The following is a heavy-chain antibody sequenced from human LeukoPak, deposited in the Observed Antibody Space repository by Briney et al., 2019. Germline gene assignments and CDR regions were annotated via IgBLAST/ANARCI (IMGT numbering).Heavy chain of an antibody. D-gene: IGHD2-21*02. CDR2: IYYSGST. CDR3: ASLAYCGGDCYSGWFDP. Sequence: SETLSLTCTVSGGSISSSSYYWGWTRQPPGKGLEWIGSIYYSGSTYYNPSLKSRVTISVDTSKNQFSLKLSSVTAADTAVYYCASLAYCGGDCYSGWFDPWGQGTLVTVSS. CDR1: GGSISSSSYY. J-gene: IGHJ5*02. V-gene: IGHV4-39*01.